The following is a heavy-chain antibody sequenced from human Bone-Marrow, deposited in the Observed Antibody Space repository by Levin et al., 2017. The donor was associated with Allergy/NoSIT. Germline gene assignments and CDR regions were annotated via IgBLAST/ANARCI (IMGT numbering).Heavy chain of an antibody. V-gene: IGHV3-23*01. Sequence: GGSLRLSCVASGFTFSSYAMSWVRQAPGKGLEWVSAISASGGSTYYADSVKGRFTISRDNSKNTLFLHMSSLRAEDTAIYHCAKFGENYGSIEYWGQGTLVTVSS. CDR1: GFTFSSYA. CDR2: ISASGGST. J-gene: IGHJ4*02. D-gene: IGHD1-7*01. CDR3: AKFGENYGSIEY.